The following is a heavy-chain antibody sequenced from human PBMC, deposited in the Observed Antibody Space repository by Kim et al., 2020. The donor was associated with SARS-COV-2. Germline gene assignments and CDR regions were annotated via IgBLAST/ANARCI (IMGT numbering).Heavy chain of an antibody. D-gene: IGHD6-13*01. CDR1: GFTFSSYA. CDR3: AKDPIKQKHSSSWYFGLNWFDP. CDR2: ISGSGGST. Sequence: GGSLRLSCAASGFTFSSYAMSWVRQAPGKGLEWVSAISGSGGSTYYADSVKGRFTISRDNSKNTLYLQMNSLRAEDTAVYYCAKDPIKQKHSSSWYFGLNWFDPWGQGTLVTVSS. J-gene: IGHJ5*02. V-gene: IGHV3-23*01.